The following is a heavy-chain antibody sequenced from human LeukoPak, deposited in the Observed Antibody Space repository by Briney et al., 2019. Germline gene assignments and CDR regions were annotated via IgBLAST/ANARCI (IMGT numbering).Heavy chain of an antibody. CDR1: GGSFSGYY. V-gene: IGHV4-34*03. CDR3: QGSGQNYHYYMDV. Sequence: PSETLSLTCAVYGGSFSGYYWSWIRQPPGKGLEWIGEINHSGSTNYNPSLKSRVTISVDTSKNQFSLKLSSVTAADTAVYYCQGSGQNYHYYMDVWGKGTTVAVSS. J-gene: IGHJ6*03. D-gene: IGHD3-3*01. CDR2: INHSGST.